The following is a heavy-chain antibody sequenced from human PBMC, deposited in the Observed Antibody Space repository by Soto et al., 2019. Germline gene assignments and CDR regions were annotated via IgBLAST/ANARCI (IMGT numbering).Heavy chain of an antibody. D-gene: IGHD3-16*01. CDR1: GFSFSTFG. CDR3: ARSAFGRGDYFYGLDV. V-gene: IGHV3-33*01. CDR2: IWYDGSNK. Sequence: QVHLVESGGGVVQPGRSLRLSCAASGFSFSTFGMHWVRQAPGKGLEWVAVIWYDGSNKYYGDSVKGRFTISRDNSMHALYLQMRSLRAEDTAVYYCARSAFGRGDYFYGLDVWGQGTTVTVSS. J-gene: IGHJ6*02.